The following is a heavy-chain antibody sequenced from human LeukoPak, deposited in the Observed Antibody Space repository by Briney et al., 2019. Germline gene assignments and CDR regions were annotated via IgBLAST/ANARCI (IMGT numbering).Heavy chain of an antibody. CDR2: ISGSSSTI. J-gene: IGHJ4*02. Sequence: GRSLRLSCAASGFTFSSSGMNWVRLAPGKGLEWVSYISGSSSTIYYADSVKGRFSISRDNAQNSLFLQMNSLRAEDTAVYYCALGSYDRSGYYAFWDQGALVTVSS. V-gene: IGHV3-48*04. D-gene: IGHD3-22*01. CDR3: ALGSYDRSGYYAF. CDR1: GFTFSSSG.